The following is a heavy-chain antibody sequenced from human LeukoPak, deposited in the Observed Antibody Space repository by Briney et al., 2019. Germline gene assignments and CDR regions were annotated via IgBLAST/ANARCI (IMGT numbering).Heavy chain of an antibody. CDR1: GGSIISRNW. J-gene: IGHJ4*02. CDR3: ARAAAGPFDY. V-gene: IGHV4-4*02. Sequence: PSETLCLTCADSGGSIISRNWWSWVRQPPPTALEWIGEIYHSGSTNYNPSLKSRVTISVDKSKNQFSLKLSSVTAADTAVYYCARAAAGPFDYWGQGTLVTVSS. D-gene: IGHD6-13*01. CDR2: IYHSGST.